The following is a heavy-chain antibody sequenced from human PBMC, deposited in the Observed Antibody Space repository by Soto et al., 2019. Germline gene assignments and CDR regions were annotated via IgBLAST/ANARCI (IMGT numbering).Heavy chain of an antibody. CDR3: ARETSGSYFYYYYYGMDV. J-gene: IGHJ6*02. CDR2: ISSSSSTI. V-gene: IGHV3-48*04. D-gene: IGHD1-26*01. Sequence: GGSLRLSCAASGFTFSSYSMNWVRQAPGKGLEWVSYISSSSSTIYYADSVKGRFTISRDNAKNSLYLQMNSLRAEDTAVYYCARETSGSYFYYYYYGMDVWGQGTTVTVSS. CDR1: GFTFSSYS.